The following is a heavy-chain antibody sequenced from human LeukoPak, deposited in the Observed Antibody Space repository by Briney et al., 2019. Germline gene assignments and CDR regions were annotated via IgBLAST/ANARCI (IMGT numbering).Heavy chain of an antibody. CDR2: IYPGDSDT. V-gene: IGHV5-51*03. Sequence: GESLKISCKGSGYSFTSYWIGWVRQMPGKGLEWMGIIYPGDSDTRYSPSFQGQVTTSADKSISTAYLQWSSLKASDTAMYYCARERYYYDSSGYYYEYNWFDPWGQGTLVTVSS. CDR3: ARERYYYDSSGYYYEYNWFDP. D-gene: IGHD3-22*01. J-gene: IGHJ5*02. CDR1: GYSFTSYW.